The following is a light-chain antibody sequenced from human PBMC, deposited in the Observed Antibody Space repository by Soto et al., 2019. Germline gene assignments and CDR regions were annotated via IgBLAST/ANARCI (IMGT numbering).Light chain of an antibody. CDR3: QQSYSTPRT. Sequence: DIQMTQSPSSLSASVGDIVTITRRASQSISSYLNWYQQKPGKAPKLLIYAASSLQSGVPSRFSGSGSGTDFTLTISSLQPEDFATYYCQQSYSTPRTFGQGTKVDIK. CDR2: AAS. J-gene: IGKJ1*01. CDR1: QSISSY. V-gene: IGKV1-39*01.